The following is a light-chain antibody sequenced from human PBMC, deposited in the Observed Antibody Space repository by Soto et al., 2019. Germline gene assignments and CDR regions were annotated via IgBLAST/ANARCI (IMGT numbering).Light chain of an antibody. CDR1: QSVSSN. J-gene: IGKJ1*01. Sequence: EIVMTQSPATLSVSPGERATLSCRASQSVSSNFAWYQQKPGQAPRLLIYDASTRATGIPARFSGSGSGTEFTLTISSLQSEDCAVYYCQQYKKWPRTFGHGTKVEIK. CDR2: DAS. V-gene: IGKV3-15*01. CDR3: QQYKKWPRT.